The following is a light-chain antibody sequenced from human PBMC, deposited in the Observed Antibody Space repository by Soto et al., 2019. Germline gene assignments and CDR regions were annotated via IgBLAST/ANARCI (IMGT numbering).Light chain of an antibody. V-gene: IGKV3-20*01. Sequence: EIVLTQSPGTLSLPPGERATLSCRASQSVSSSSLAWYQHNPGQAPRLLIYNALSRPTDIQNRFRGSWSATDFTLTIRRLESEDLAVYYCQHYGSSPPKYTFAQGTKLQI. CDR1: QSVSSSS. J-gene: IGKJ2*01. CDR2: NAL. CDR3: QHYGSSPPKYT.